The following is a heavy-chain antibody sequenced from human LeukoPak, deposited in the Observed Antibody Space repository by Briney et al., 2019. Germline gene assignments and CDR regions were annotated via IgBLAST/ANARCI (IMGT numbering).Heavy chain of an antibody. J-gene: IGHJ3*02. CDR3: AVGGVYLRGGAEAFDI. V-gene: IGHV4-59*12. D-gene: IGHD3-10*01. Sequence: PSETLSLTCTVSGGSISSYYWNWIRQPPGKGLEWIGYIYYSGSTNYNPSLKSRVTISVDKSKNQFSLKLSSVTAADTAVYYCAVGGVYLRGGAEAFDIWGQGTMVTVSS. CDR2: IYYSGST. CDR1: GGSISSYY.